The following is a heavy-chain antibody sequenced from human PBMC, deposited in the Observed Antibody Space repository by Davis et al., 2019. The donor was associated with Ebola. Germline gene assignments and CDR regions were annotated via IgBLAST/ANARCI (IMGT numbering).Heavy chain of an antibody. J-gene: IGHJ5*02. CDR3: ARALNWFDP. CDR1: RYTFTRYG. V-gene: IGHV1-18*01. Sequence: SVPVSRKASRYTFTRYGISWVRQAPRQGLEWMGWISAYNGNTNYAQKLQGRVTMTTDTSTSTAYMELRSLRSDDTAVYYCARALNWFDPWGQGTLVTVSS. CDR2: ISAYNGNT.